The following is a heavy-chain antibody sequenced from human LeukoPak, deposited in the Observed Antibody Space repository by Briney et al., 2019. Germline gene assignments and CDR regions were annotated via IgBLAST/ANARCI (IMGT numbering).Heavy chain of an antibody. D-gene: IGHD1-14*01. J-gene: IGHJ3*02. CDR3: ETKVLNDDAFDI. CDR1: GYTFTSYW. Sequence: GESLMISCKGFGYTFTSYWIGWVRQMPGKGLEWMGIIYPTDSDTRYSPSFQGQVTISADKSISTAYLQWSSLKASDTAIHYCETKVLNDDAFDIWGQGTMVTVSS. CDR2: IYPTDSDT. V-gene: IGHV5-51*01.